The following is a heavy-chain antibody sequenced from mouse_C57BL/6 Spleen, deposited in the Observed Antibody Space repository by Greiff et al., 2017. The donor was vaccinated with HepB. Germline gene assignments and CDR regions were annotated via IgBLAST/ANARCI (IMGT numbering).Heavy chain of an antibody. CDR2: INPNNGGT. CDR3: AREEYGYDGAWFAY. Sequence: SGPELVKPGASVKMSCKASGYTFTDYNMHWVKQSHGKSLEWIGYINPNNGGTSYKQKFKGKATLTVNKSSSTAYMELRSLRAEDSAVYYCAREEYGYDGAWFAYWGKGTLVTVSA. J-gene: IGHJ3*01. CDR1: GYTFTDYN. D-gene: IGHD2-2*01. V-gene: IGHV1-22*01.